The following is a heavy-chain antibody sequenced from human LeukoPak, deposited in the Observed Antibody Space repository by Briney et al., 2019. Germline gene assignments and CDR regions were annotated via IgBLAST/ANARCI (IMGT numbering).Heavy chain of an antibody. CDR2: INPSSGAA. CDR3: ARERRGYSTNWFYWYFDL. CDR1: GYSVSTSY. D-gene: IGHD6-13*01. J-gene: IGHJ2*01. V-gene: IGHV1-46*01. Sequence: ASVKVSCKASGYSVSTSYMHWVRQAPGLGLERMGIINPSSGAATYAQKFQGRVTMTRDTSTNTVYMQLSSLRSEDTAVYYCARERRGYSTNWFYWYFDLWGRGALVTVSS.